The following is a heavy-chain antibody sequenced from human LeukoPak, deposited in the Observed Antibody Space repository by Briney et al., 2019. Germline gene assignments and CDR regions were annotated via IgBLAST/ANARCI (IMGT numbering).Heavy chain of an antibody. V-gene: IGHV4-34*01. D-gene: IGHD3-10*01. CDR1: GGSFSGYY. J-gene: IGHJ4*02. CDR2: INHSRST. Sequence: SETLSLTCAVYGGSFSGYYWSWIRQPPGKGLEWIGEINHSRSTNYNPSLKSRVTISVDTSKNQFSLKLSSVTAADTAVYYCARRSYYYGSGSYYKREKYYFDYWGQGTLVTVSS. CDR3: ARRSYYYGSGSYYKREKYYFDY.